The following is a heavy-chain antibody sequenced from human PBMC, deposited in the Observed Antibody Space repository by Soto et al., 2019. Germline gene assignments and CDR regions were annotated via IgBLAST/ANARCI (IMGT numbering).Heavy chain of an antibody. J-gene: IGHJ5*02. V-gene: IGHV4-39*01. D-gene: IGHD5-12*01. Sequence: SETLSLTCTVSGGSISSSSYYWGWIRQPPGKGLEWIGSIYYSGSTYYNPSLKSRVTISVDTSKNQFSLKLSSVTAADQAVYYCARHQGDESLKWLRLQSWLNWFDPWGQGTLVTVSS. CDR1: GGSISSSSYY. CDR3: ARHQGDESLKWLRLQSWLNWFDP. CDR2: IYYSGST.